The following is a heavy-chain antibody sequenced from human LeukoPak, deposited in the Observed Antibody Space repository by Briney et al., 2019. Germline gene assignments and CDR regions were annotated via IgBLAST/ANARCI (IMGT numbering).Heavy chain of an antibody. CDR2: MSFDGSNK. CDR1: GFSFSRSG. V-gene: IGHV3-30*18. Sequence: PGGSLRLSCTASGFSFSRSGMHWVRQAPGKGLEWVAVMSFDGSNKFYTDSVKGRFTISRDNSKNTLYLQMNSLRAEDTAVYYCAKGMWVVRGVIGDAFDIWGQGTMVTVSS. J-gene: IGHJ3*02. D-gene: IGHD3-10*01. CDR3: AKGMWVVRGVIGDAFDI.